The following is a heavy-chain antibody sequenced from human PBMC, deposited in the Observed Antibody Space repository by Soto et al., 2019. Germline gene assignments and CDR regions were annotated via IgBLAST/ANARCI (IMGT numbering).Heavy chain of an antibody. J-gene: IGHJ4*02. Sequence: EVQLVESGEGLVQPGGSLRLSCAASGFTFSSYWMSWVRQAPGKGLEWVANIKQDGSEKYYVDSVKGRFTISRDNAKNSLDLQMNSLRAEDTAVYYCARDRVMVRGVKGYIDYWGQGTLVTVSS. CDR2: IKQDGSEK. D-gene: IGHD3-10*01. CDR1: GFTFSSYW. V-gene: IGHV3-7*01. CDR3: ARDRVMVRGVKGYIDY.